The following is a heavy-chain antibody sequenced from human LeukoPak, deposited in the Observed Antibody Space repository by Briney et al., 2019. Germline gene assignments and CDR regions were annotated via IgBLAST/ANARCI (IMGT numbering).Heavy chain of an antibody. CDR1: GGSFSGYY. D-gene: IGHD4-11*01. CDR2: INHSGST. Sequence: SETLSLTCAVYGGSFSGYYWSWIRQPPGKGLEWIGEINHSGSTNYNPSLKSRVTIPVDTSKNQFSLKLSSVTAADTAVYYCARGPLQNDYWGQGTLVTVSS. J-gene: IGHJ4*02. V-gene: IGHV4-34*01. CDR3: ARGPLQNDY.